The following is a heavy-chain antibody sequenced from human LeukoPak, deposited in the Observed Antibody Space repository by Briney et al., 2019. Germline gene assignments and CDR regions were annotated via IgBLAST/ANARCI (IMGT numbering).Heavy chain of an antibody. V-gene: IGHV3-21*01. CDR1: GFTFSTYS. D-gene: IGHD5-18*01. CDR3: ARDRGYSYGPFDY. Sequence: GGSLRLSCAASGFTFSTYSMNWVRQAPGKGLEWVSSISSSSSYIYYAHSVKGRFTISRDNAKNSLYLQMNSLRAEDTAVYYCARDRGYSYGPFDYWGQGTLVTVSS. J-gene: IGHJ4*02. CDR2: ISSSSSYI.